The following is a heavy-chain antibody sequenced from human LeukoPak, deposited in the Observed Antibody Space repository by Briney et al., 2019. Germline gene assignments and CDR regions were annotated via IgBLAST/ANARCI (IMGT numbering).Heavy chain of an antibody. CDR2: INPNSGAT. J-gene: IGHJ4*02. CDR1: GYTFTDYY. D-gene: IGHD1-1*01. CDR3: AREGRDFGPNKLAGFDC. Sequence: ASVKVSCKTSGYTFTDYYMHWVRQAPGQGLEWMGWINPNSGATNYVQEFQGRVTMTRDTSVTTAYMELSGLRSDDTAVYYCAREGRDFGPNKLAGFDCWGQGTLVTVSS. V-gene: IGHV1-2*02.